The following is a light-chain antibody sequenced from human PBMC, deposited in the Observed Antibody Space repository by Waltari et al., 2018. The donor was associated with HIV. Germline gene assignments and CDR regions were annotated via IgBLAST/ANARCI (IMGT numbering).Light chain of an antibody. J-gene: IGLJ3*02. V-gene: IGLV1-47*01. Sequence: QSVLTQSPSTSGTPGQRVTISCSGSSSNIESNYVSWFQQLPGTAPNPPTFRITHRPTGVSDRFSGSVSGTSASLAISGLRSEDEADYYCAVWDDSLSAQLFGGGTKLTVL. CDR2: RIT. CDR1: SSNIESNY. CDR3: AVWDDSLSAQL.